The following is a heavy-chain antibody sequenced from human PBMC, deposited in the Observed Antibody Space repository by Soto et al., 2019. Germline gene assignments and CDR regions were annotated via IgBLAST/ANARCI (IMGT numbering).Heavy chain of an antibody. CDR2: IYYSGYT. CDR1: GDSISSGDYY. CDR3: ARDQNGCSNSRCSGMDV. D-gene: IGHD2-2*01. Sequence: PSETLSLTCTVSGDSISSGDYYWSWIRQPPGKGLEWIGYIYYSGYTYYNPSLKSRVTISVDTSKDQFSLNLSSVTAADTAVYYCARDQNGCSNSRCSGMDVWGEGTTVTVSS. V-gene: IGHV4-30-4*01. J-gene: IGHJ6*04.